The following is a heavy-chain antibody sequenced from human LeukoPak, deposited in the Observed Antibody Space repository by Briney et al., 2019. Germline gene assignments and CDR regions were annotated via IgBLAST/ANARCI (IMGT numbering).Heavy chain of an antibody. V-gene: IGHV3-21*01. CDR3: ARVRYYYDSCGYYAVPDY. Sequence: GGSLRLSCAASGFTFSSYSMNWVRQAPGKGLEWVSSISSSSSYIYYADSVKGRFTISRDNAKNSLYLQMNSLRAEDTAVYYCARVRYYYDSCGYYAVPDYWGQGTLVTVSS. J-gene: IGHJ4*02. D-gene: IGHD3-22*01. CDR1: GFTFSSYS. CDR2: ISSSSSYI.